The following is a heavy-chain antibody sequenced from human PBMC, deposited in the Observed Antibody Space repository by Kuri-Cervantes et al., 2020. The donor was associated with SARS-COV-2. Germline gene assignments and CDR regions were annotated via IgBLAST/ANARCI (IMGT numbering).Heavy chain of an antibody. Sequence: GGSLRLSCAASGFTFSSYSMNWVRQAPGKGLEWVSSISSSSSYKYYAASVKGRFTISRDNAKNSLYLQMSSLRAEDTAVYYCARDLRLGKSLDYWGQGTLVTVSS. CDR3: ARDLRLGKSLDY. V-gene: IGHV3-21*01. J-gene: IGHJ4*02. CDR1: GFTFSSYS. D-gene: IGHD7-27*01. CDR2: ISSSSSYK.